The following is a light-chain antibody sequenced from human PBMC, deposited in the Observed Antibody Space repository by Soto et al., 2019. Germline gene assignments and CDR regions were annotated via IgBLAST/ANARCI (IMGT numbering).Light chain of an antibody. Sequence: EIVLTQSPATLSLSPGERATLSCRASQSVSSSLAWYQQKPGQAPRLLIYGASNGATGIPARFSGTGSGTEFTLTISSLQSEDFAVYYCQQYNNWPPWYTFGQGTKVDIK. V-gene: IGKV3D-15*01. CDR3: QQYNNWPPWYT. CDR1: QSVSSS. J-gene: IGKJ2*01. CDR2: GAS.